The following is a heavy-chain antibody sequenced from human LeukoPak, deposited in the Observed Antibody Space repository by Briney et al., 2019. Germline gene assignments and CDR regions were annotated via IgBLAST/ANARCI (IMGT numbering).Heavy chain of an antibody. CDR3: TRESGAFSPFGF. D-gene: IGHD1-26*01. V-gene: IGHV4-4*02. Sequence: SETLSLTCGVSGGPIITTNWWSWVRQPPGKGLEWFGEVHLSGATNYNPSLAGRVTMSIDSSKNQLSLELTSVTAADTAMYYCTRESGAFSPFGFWGQGTLVTVSS. J-gene: IGHJ4*02. CDR1: GGPIITTNW. CDR2: VHLSGAT.